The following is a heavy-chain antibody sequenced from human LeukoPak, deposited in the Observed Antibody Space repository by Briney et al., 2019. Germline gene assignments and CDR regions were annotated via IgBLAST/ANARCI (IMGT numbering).Heavy chain of an antibody. CDR1: GGSFSGYY. Sequence: SSETLSLTCTVFGGSFSGYYWSCIRQPPDKGLEWIGEINPSGSTNYNPSLKTRVTISTDTSKNHFSLNLNSVTAADTGVYYCVRGSRVYCGGDCYYYWGQGTLVTVSS. CDR3: VRGSRVYCGGDCYYY. CDR2: INPSGST. J-gene: IGHJ4*02. V-gene: IGHV4-34*01. D-gene: IGHD2-21*02.